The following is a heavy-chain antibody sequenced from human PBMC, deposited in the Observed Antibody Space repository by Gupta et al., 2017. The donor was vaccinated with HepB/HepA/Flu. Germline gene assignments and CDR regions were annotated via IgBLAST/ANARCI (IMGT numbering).Heavy chain of an antibody. CDR2: ISSSSIYI. CDR3: ARESINSEFDF. J-gene: IGHJ4*02. CDR1: GFTSNSHT. Sequence: EVQLVESGGGLVKPGGSLRVSCAASGFTSNSHTMTWVRQAPGKGLEWVASISSSSIYIYYADSVKGRFTISRDNTRNSLYLQMNSLRAEDTAVYYCARESINSEFDFWGQGTLVTVSS. V-gene: IGHV3-21*01. D-gene: IGHD1-1*01.